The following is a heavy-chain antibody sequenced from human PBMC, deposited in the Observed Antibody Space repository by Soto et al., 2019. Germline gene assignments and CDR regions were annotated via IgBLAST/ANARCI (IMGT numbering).Heavy chain of an antibody. CDR1: GFTFSSYA. Sequence: GGSLRLSCAASGFTFSSYAMHWVRQAPGKGLEWVAVISYDGSNKYYADSVKGRFTISRDNSKNTLYLQMNSLRAEDTAVYYCARVVKRYSSRSLYGMDVWGQGTTVTVSS. CDR3: ARVVKRYSSRSLYGMDV. D-gene: IGHD6-13*01. J-gene: IGHJ6*02. CDR2: ISYDGSNK. V-gene: IGHV3-30-3*01.